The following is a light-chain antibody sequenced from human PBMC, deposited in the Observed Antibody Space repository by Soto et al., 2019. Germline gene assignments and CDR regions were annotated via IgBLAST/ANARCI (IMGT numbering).Light chain of an antibody. CDR2: SNN. Sequence: QSVLTQPPSASGTPGQRVTISCSGSSSNIGSNVVNWYQQLPGTAPKLLIYSNNQRPSGVPDRFSGSKSGTSASLAISGLQSEDEADYYCATWDGGLDGDVFGTGTKLTVL. CDR1: SSNIGSNV. V-gene: IGLV1-44*01. J-gene: IGLJ1*01. CDR3: ATWDGGLDGDV.